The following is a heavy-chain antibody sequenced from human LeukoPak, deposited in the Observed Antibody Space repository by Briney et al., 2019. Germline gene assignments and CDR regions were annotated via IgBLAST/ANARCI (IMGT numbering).Heavy chain of an antibody. V-gene: IGHV4-39*07. CDR1: GGSISSSSYY. CDR3: ARAAQNWNNAPHFDF. D-gene: IGHD1/OR15-1a*01. Sequence: SETLSLTCTVSGGSISSSSYYWGWIRQPPGKGLEWIGSIYYSGSTYYNPSLKSRVTISVDTSKNQFSLKLSSVTAADTAVYYCARAAQNWNNAPHFDFWGLGTLVSVSS. J-gene: IGHJ4*02. CDR2: IYYSGST.